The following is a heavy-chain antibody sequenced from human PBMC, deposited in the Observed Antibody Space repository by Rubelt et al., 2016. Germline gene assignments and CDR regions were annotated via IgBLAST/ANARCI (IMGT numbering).Heavy chain of an antibody. J-gene: IGHJ6*02. V-gene: IGHV3-7*04. CDR2: IKQDGTEQ. CDR3: GRGGHYFYYHGMDV. D-gene: IGHD5-12*01. CDR1: GFAFSTYW. Sequence: EVQLVESGGGLVQPGGSLRLSCAASGFAFSTYWMSWVRQAPGKGLEWVATIKQDGTEQDYADALKGRVAISREHAKNSLGLQLTDLGGEDTAVYYCGRGGHYFYYHGMDVWGQGTTVTVSS.